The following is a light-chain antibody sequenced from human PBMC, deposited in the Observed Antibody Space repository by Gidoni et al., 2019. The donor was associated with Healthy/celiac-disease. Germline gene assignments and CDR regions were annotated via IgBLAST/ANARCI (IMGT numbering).Light chain of an antibody. CDR1: QSLLHSNGYNY. J-gene: IGKJ4*01. CDR2: MGS. V-gene: IGKV2-28*01. Sequence: DIVRTQSPLSLPVTPGEPASISCRSSQSLLHSNGYNYLDWYLQKPGQSPQLLIYMGSNRASGVPDRFSGSGSGTDFTLKISRVEAEDVAVYYCMQALQTPLTFGGGTKVEIK. CDR3: MQALQTPLT.